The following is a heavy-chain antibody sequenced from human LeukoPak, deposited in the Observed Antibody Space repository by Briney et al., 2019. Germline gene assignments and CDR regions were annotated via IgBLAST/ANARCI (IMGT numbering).Heavy chain of an antibody. CDR1: GFTFSSYG. CDR3: ATYSTRNAREFQS. V-gene: IGHV3-33*01. CDR2: IWYDGSNK. D-gene: IGHD4-11*01. J-gene: IGHJ1*01. Sequence: GGSLRLSCAASGFTFSSYGMHWVRQAPGKGLEWVAVIWYDGSNKYYADSVKGRFTISRDNSKNTLYLQMNSLRAEDTAVYYCATYSTRNAREFQSWGQGTLVTVSS.